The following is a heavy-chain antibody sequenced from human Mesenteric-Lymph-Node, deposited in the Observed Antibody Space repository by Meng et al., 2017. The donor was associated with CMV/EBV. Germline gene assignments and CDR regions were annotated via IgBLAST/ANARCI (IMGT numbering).Heavy chain of an antibody. J-gene: IGHJ4*02. CDR1: GFTFSNYE. Sequence: GGSLRLSCVGSGFTFSNYEMNWVRQVPGKGLEWLAYMTGSGNIITYADSLRGRFTISRDNAMNSLFLQINSLRAEDTAVYYCAKSPKWELPFDYWGQGTLVTVSS. CDR3: AKSPKWELPFDY. V-gene: IGHV3-48*03. CDR2: MTGSGNII. D-gene: IGHD1-26*01.